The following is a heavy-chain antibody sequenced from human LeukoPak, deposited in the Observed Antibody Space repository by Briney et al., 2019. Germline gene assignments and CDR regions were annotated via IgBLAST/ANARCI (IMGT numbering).Heavy chain of an antibody. D-gene: IGHD2-15*01. V-gene: IGHV4-4*07. CDR2: IDASGNT. CDR1: GGSISYYY. CDR3: AREGCSGGVCYFDY. J-gene: IGHJ4*02. Sequence: SETLSLTCTVSGGSISYYYWTWVRQPAGKGLEWIGRIDASGNTNYTPSLRSRVTLSIDTSGQQFSLKLSSVTAADTAVYFCAREGCSGGVCYFDYWGRGTLVTVSS.